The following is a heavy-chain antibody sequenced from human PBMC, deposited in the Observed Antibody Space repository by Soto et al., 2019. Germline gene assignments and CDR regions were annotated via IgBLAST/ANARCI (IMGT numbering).Heavy chain of an antibody. CDR1: GYTFTNYD. D-gene: IGHD2-15*01. J-gene: IGHJ4*02. CDR3: ARAIRDQLLSDY. CDR2: MNPDSTNT. Sequence: QVQLVQSGAEVKQPGASVKVSCRTSGYTFTNYDISWVRQGTGLGLEWMGWMNPDSTNTGYAQKFQGRVTMTRDTSISTAYMELTGLTSDYTAIYYCARAIRDQLLSDYWGQGTLVTVSS. V-gene: IGHV1-8*01.